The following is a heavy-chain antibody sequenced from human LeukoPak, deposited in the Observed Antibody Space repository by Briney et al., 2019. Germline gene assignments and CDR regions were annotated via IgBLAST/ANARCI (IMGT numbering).Heavy chain of an antibody. D-gene: IGHD6-13*01. J-gene: IGHJ6*02. CDR1: GFTFDDYA. CDR2: ISWNSGSI. V-gene: IGHV3-9*01. CDR3: ARAAAGPGHYYYYGMDV. Sequence: PGGSLRLSCAASGFTFDDYAMHWVRQAPGKGLEWDSGISWNSGSIGYTDSVKGRFTISRDNAKNSLYLQMNRLRAEDTALYYCARAAAGPGHYYYYGMDVWGQGTTVTVSS.